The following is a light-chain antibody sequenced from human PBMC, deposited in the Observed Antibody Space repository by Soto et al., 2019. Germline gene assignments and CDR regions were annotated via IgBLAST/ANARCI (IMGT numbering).Light chain of an antibody. Sequence: QSVLTQPPSASGSPGRPVTISCTGTSRDVGRYNHVSWYQQHPGKAPKLLIFDVNKRPSGVPDRFSGSKSGNTASLTVSGLQAEDEADYYCSTYAGSIYVFGSGTKVTVL. CDR2: DVN. V-gene: IGLV2-8*01. CDR1: SRDVGRYNH. J-gene: IGLJ1*01. CDR3: STYAGSIYV.